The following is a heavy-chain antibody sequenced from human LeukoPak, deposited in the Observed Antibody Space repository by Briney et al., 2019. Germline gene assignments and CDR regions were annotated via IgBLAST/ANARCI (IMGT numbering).Heavy chain of an antibody. CDR3: ARAVDSSGFSCFQH. CDR1: GHSIINSYY. Sequence: PSETLSISCTVSGHSIINSYYWGWIRQPPGKGLEWIGSIYHTGSTYYNPSLKSRLTISIDTSKNQLSLKLKSVTAADTAVYYCARAVDSSGFSCFQHWGQGTLVTVSS. J-gene: IGHJ1*01. CDR2: IYHTGST. D-gene: IGHD3-22*01. V-gene: IGHV4-38-2*02.